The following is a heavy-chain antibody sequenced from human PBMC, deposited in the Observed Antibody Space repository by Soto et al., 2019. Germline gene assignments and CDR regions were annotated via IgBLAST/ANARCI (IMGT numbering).Heavy chain of an antibody. CDR1: GFTFRTYT. CDR3: ARDRGYDAHDYYYNAMDV. Sequence: PGGYLRLSCISSGFTFRTYTMNWVRHAPGKGLEWVSGIRGFSPYTFYAESVKGRFTISRDNAKNSLYLQMNSLRAEDTAVYYCARDRGYDAHDYYYNAMDVWGKGTTGTVSS. D-gene: IGHD3-10*01. J-gene: IGHJ6*04. V-gene: IGHV3-21*01. CDR2: IRGFSPYT.